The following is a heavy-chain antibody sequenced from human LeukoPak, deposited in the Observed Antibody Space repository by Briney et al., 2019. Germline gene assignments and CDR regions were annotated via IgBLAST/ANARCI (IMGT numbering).Heavy chain of an antibody. J-gene: IGHJ6*02. CDR3: VRDSQDCSNYYYYYYGMDV. CDR2: ISSSRSTI. D-gene: IGHD4-11*01. Sequence: GGSLRLSCAASGFTFNTYSMNWVRQAPGKGLEWVSYISSSRSTIYYADSVKGRFTVSRDNSKNSLYLQMNTLRDEDTAVYYCVRDSQDCSNYYYYYYGMDVWGQGTTVTVSS. V-gene: IGHV3-48*02. CDR1: GFTFNTYS.